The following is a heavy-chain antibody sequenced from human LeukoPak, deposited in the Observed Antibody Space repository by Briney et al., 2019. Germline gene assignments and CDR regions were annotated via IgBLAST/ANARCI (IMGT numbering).Heavy chain of an antibody. V-gene: IGHV3-13*01. CDR2: IGTAGDT. CDR3: ARRGYGDYLDY. CDR1: GFTFSSYD. J-gene: IGHJ4*02. D-gene: IGHD4-17*01. Sequence: GGSLRLSCAASGFTFSSYDMHWVRQATGKGLEWVSAIGTAGDTYYPGSVKGRFTISRENAKNSLYFQMNSLRAGDTAVYYCARRGYGDYLDYWGQGTLVTVSS.